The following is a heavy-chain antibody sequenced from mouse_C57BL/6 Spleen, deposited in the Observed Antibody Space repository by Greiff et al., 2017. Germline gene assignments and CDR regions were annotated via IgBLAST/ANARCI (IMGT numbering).Heavy chain of an antibody. CDR2: ISSGSSTN. CDR1: GFTFSDYG. Sequence: EVQVVESGGGLVKPGGSLKLSCAASGFTFSDYGMHWVRQAPEKGLEWVAYISSGSSTNYYADTVKGRFTISRDNAKNTLFLQMTSLRSEDTAMYYCARRAYSNYAMDYWGQGTSVTVSS. J-gene: IGHJ4*01. D-gene: IGHD2-5*01. CDR3: ARRAYSNYAMDY. V-gene: IGHV5-17*01.